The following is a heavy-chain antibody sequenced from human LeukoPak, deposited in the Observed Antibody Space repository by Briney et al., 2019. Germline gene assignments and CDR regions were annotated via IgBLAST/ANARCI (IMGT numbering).Heavy chain of an antibody. CDR2: ITGDESST. V-gene: IGHV3-74*01. J-gene: IGHJ4*02. CDR1: GFTFSNYY. CDR3: ARDLGEADIFEY. Sequence: PGGSLRLSCAASGFTFSNYYMHWVRQAPGKGLVWVSRITGDESSTTYADSVKGRFTISRDNAKNTLYLQMNSLRAEDTAVYYCARDLGEADIFEYWGQGIVVTVSS. D-gene: IGHD3-10*01.